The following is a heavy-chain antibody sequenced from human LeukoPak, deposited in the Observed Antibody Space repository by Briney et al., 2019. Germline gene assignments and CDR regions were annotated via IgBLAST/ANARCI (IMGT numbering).Heavy chain of an antibody. Sequence: GESLKISGKGSEYSFTTYWTGWLRQMPGKGLEWMGIIYPGDSDTRYSPSFQGQVTISADKSISTAYLQWSSRKRSDTAMYYWGRRGGYEHFDYWGPGTLVTVSS. D-gene: IGHD5-12*01. V-gene: IGHV5-51*01. CDR3: GRRGGYEHFDY. CDR2: IYPGDSDT. CDR1: EYSFTTYW. J-gene: IGHJ4*02.